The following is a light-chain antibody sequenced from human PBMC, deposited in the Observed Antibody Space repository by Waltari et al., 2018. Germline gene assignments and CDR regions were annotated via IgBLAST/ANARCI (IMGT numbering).Light chain of an antibody. CDR2: DFN. V-gene: IGLV2-23*02. Sequence: QSALTQPDSVSGSPGQWITISCTGTSSDIGGYNLVSWYQQHPGNAPKLMIYDFNKRPSGVSKRFSGSKSGNTASLTISGLQTEDEADYYCCSYGGSFTWIFGGGTKLTVL. J-gene: IGLJ2*01. CDR3: CSYGGSFTWI. CDR1: SSDIGGYNL.